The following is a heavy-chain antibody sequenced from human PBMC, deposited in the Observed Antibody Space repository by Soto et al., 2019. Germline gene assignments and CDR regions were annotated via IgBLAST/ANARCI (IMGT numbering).Heavy chain of an antibody. CDR1: GFTFSSYG. D-gene: IGHD2-15*01. CDR2: IWYDGSNK. V-gene: IGHV3-33*01. J-gene: IGHJ2*01. Sequence: QVQLVESGGGVVQPGRSLRLSCAASGFTFSSYGMHWVRQAPGKGLEWVAVIWYDGSNKYYADSVKGRFTISRDNSKNMLYLRMNSLRAEDTAVYYCARDRGCSGGSCYGWYFDLWGRGTLVTVSS. CDR3: ARDRGCSGGSCYGWYFDL.